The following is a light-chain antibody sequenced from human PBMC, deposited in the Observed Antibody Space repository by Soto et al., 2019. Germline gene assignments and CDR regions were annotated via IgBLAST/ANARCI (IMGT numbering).Light chain of an antibody. Sequence: QSALTQPASMSGSPGQSITISCTGTSSDVGGHNYVSWYQHHPGKAPKLIIYEVINRPSGVSNRFSGSKSGNTASLTISGLQAEDEADYYCSSYTSIKMVLFGGGTKLTVL. CDR3: SSYTSIKMVL. V-gene: IGLV2-14*01. CDR2: EVI. J-gene: IGLJ2*01. CDR1: SSDVGGHNY.